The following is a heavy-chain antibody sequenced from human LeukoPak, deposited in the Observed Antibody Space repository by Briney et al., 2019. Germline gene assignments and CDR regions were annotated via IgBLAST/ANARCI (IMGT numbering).Heavy chain of an antibody. CDR1: GYTFTSYG. CDR2: INPNSGGT. Sequence: GASVKVSCKASGYTFTSYGISWVRQAPGQGLEWMGRINPNSGGTNYAQKFQGRVTMTRDTSISTAYMELSRLRSDDTAVYYCARALEIMDAFDIWGQGTMVTVSS. V-gene: IGHV1-2*06. J-gene: IGHJ3*02. CDR3: ARALEIMDAFDI. D-gene: IGHD3-16*01.